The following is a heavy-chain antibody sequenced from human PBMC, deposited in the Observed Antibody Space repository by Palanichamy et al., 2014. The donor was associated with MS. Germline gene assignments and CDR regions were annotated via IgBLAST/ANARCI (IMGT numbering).Heavy chain of an antibody. Sequence: EVQLVESGGGLVKPGGSLRLSCIVSGYTFNHAWMTRVRQAPGKGLEWVGRIKSNPDGGATDSAAPVRGRFTISRDDSKSTLYLQMSNLKVEDTGVYYCTTQTEAFDYWGQGALVIVS. D-gene: IGHD1-14*01. CDR2: IKSNPDGGAT. CDR1: GYTFNHAW. CDR3: TTQTEAFDY. V-gene: IGHV3-15*07. J-gene: IGHJ4*02.